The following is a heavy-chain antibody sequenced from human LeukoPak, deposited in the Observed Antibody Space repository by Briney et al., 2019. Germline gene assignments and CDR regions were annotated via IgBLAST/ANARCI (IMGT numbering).Heavy chain of an antibody. CDR2: INPDGGST. J-gene: IGHJ3*01. CDR1: GYIFASYY. Sequence: ALVKVSCKASGYIFASYYMQWVRQAPGQGLEWMGIINPDGGSTSYARKFQGRVTMTRETSTSTVYMELSSLRSEDTAVYYCVRPPSGKDKRHDVLDVWGQGTVVTVSS. V-gene: IGHV1-46*01. D-gene: IGHD1-26*01. CDR3: VRPPSGKDKRHDVLDV.